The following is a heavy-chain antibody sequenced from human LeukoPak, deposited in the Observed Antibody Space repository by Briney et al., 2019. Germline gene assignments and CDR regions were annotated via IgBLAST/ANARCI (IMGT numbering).Heavy chain of an antibody. CDR1: GGSFSGYY. CDR3: AGESVRSSSSGD. D-gene: IGHD6-6*01. Sequence: SETLSLTCAVYGGSFSGYYWSWIRQPPGKGLEWIGEINHSGSTNYNPSLKSRVTISVDTSKNQFSLKLSSVTAADTAVYYCAGESVRSSSSGDWGQGTLVTVSS. J-gene: IGHJ4*02. V-gene: IGHV4-34*01. CDR2: INHSGST.